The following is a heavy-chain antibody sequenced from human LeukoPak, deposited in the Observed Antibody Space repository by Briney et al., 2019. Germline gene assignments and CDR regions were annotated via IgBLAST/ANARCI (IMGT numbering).Heavy chain of an antibody. J-gene: IGHJ4*02. Sequence: GASVKVSCKASGCTFTGYYMHWVRQAPGQGLEWMGRINPNSGGTNYAQKFQGRVTMTRDTSISTAYMELSRLRSDDTAVYYCARGPYSSSWGVDYWGQGTLVTVSS. CDR2: INPNSGGT. D-gene: IGHD6-13*01. CDR1: GCTFTGYY. V-gene: IGHV1-2*06. CDR3: ARGPYSSSWGVDY.